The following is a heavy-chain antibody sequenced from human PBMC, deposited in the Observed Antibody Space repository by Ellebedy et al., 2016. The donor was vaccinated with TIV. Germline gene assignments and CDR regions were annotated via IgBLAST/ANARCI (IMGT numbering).Heavy chain of an antibody. D-gene: IGHD6-19*01. CDR3: ARRRYNSGWFVTWYFDL. V-gene: IGHV4-59*01. CDR1: GGSLSRNY. J-gene: IGHJ2*01. Sequence: SETLSLXXTVSGGSLSRNYWSWIRQPPGKGLEWIGDIYYNGRTNYNPSLKSRVTISLLTSKNQFSLKLSSVTAADTAVYYCARRRYNSGWFVTWYFDLWGRGTLVTVSS. CDR2: IYYNGRT.